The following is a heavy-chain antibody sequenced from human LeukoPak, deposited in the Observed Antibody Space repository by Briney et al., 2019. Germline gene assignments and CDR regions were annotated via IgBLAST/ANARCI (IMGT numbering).Heavy chain of an antibody. CDR1: GGTFSSYA. V-gene: IGHV1-69*05. J-gene: IGHJ4*02. Sequence: ASVKVSCKASGGTFSSYAISWVRRAPGQGLEWMGGIIPIFGTANYAQKFQGRVTITTDESTSTAYMELSSLRSEDTAVYYCARDFSEYGAHQGVSMDYWGQGTLVTVSS. CDR3: ARDFSEYGAHQGVSMDY. D-gene: IGHD4/OR15-4a*01. CDR2: IIPIFGTA.